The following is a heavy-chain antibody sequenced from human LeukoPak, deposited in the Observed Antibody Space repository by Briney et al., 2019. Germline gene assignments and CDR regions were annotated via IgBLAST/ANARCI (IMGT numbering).Heavy chain of an antibody. V-gene: IGHV3-48*04. CDR2: IDSSSSSI. J-gene: IGHJ4*02. D-gene: IGHD5-12*01. CDR3: ARDSSRGGLRSPYYFDY. CDR1: GFTFSSYA. Sequence: PGGSLRLSCAASGFTFSSYAMDWVRQAPGKGLEWVSYIDSSSSSINYADSVKGRFTISRDNAKNSLYLQMNSLRAEDTAVYYCARDSSRGGLRSPYYFDYWGQGTLVTVSS.